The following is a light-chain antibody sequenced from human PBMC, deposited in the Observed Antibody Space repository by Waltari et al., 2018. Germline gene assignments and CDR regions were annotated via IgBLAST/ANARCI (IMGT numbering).Light chain of an antibody. Sequence: QSVLTQQPSASGTPGQRVTISCSGSRSNIGSSDVNWYQQLPGTAPKLLIYRNNQRPSGVPDRFSGSKSGTSASLAISGLRSEDEADYYCAAWDDSLSGRVFGGGTKVTVL. CDR2: RNN. J-gene: IGLJ3*02. CDR1: RSNIGSSD. V-gene: IGLV1-47*01. CDR3: AAWDDSLSGRV.